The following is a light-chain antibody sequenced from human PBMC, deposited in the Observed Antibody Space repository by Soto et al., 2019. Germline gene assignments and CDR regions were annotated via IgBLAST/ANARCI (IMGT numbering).Light chain of an antibody. Sequence: DIQMTQSPSTLSASVGDRVTITCRASQSISSWLAWYQQKPGKAPKLLIYRPSSLESGVPSRFSGSGCGTKFTLTISSLQPDDFETYYCQQYNSYPGTFGQGTKVEIK. CDR3: QQYNSYPGT. J-gene: IGKJ1*01. V-gene: IGKV1-5*03. CDR2: RPS. CDR1: QSISSW.